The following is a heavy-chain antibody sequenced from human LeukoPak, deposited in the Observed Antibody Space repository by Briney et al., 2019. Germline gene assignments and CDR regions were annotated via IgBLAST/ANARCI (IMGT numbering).Heavy chain of an antibody. CDR2: INGDGRNI. D-gene: IGHD3-9*01. CDR3: TRDLMDYDVSTGLHHYYMDV. CDR1: GFAFSNW. Sequence: GGSLRLSCVASGFAFSNWMHWVRQDPRKGLVWVSRINGDGRNINYADSVRGRFTISRDNAKNTLYLQMNTLRVEDTAVYYCTRDLMDYDVSTGLHHYYMDVWGQGTTVTVSS. V-gene: IGHV3-74*01. J-gene: IGHJ6*02.